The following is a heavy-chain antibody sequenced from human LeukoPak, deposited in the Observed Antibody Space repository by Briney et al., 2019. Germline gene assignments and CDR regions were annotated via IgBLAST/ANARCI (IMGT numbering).Heavy chain of an antibody. CDR1: GGSFSGYY. Sequence: SETLSLTCAVYGGSFSGYYWSWIRQPPGKGLEWIGYIYYSGSTNYNPSLKSRVTISVDTSKNQFSLKLSSVTAADTAVYYCARVGDSGSYLYFDYWGQGTLVTVSS. D-gene: IGHD1-26*01. CDR2: IYYSGST. CDR3: ARVGDSGSYLYFDY. V-gene: IGHV4-59*01. J-gene: IGHJ4*02.